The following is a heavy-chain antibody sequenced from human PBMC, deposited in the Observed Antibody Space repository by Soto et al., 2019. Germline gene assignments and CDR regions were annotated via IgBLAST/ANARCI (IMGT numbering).Heavy chain of an antibody. CDR2: INPNSGGT. CDR3: ASRYSGSRPFDY. CDR1: GYTFTGYY. D-gene: IGHD1-26*01. Sequence: ASVKVSCKASGYTFTGYYMHWVRQAPGQGLERMGWINPNSGGTNYAQKFQGRVTMTRDTSISTAYMELSRLRSDDTAVYYCASRYSGSRPFDYWGQGTLVTVSS. J-gene: IGHJ4*02. V-gene: IGHV1-2*02.